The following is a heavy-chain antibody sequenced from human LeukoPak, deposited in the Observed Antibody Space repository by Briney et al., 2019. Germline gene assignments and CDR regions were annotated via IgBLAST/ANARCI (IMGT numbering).Heavy chain of an antibody. Sequence: PGGSLRLSCTASGFTFSSYAMNWVRQAPGKGLEWVSGISGSGYSTYYADSVKGRFTISRDNSKNTLYLQMDSLTAEDTAVYYCAKGAGKTTVTYFDYWGQGTLVTVSS. V-gene: IGHV3-23*01. CDR3: AKGAGKTTVTYFDY. CDR1: GFTFSSYA. J-gene: IGHJ4*02. CDR2: ISGSGYST. D-gene: IGHD4-17*01.